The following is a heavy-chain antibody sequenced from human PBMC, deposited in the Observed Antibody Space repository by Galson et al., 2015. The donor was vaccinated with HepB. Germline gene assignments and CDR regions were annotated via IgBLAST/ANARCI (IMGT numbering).Heavy chain of an antibody. V-gene: IGHV3-23*01. Sequence: SLRLSCAASGFTFSSYAMSWVRQAPGKGLEWVSAISGSGGSTYYADSVKGRFTISRDNSKNTLYLQMNSLRAEDTAVYYCAKDPRDQGYSYGFDYWGQGTLVTVSS. CDR1: GFTFSSYA. CDR2: ISGSGGST. J-gene: IGHJ4*02. CDR3: AKDPRDQGYSYGFDY. D-gene: IGHD5-18*01.